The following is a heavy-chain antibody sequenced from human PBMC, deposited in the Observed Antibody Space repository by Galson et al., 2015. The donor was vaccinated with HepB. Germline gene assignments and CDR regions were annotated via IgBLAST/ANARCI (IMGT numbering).Heavy chain of an antibody. Sequence: SVKVSCKASGGSFSRNAISWVRQAPGQGLEWMGGILPIFGSTDYAQKFQGRVTITADESTSTAYMDLGSRRSEDTAVYYCARGGGTLFGGVIQYYFDYWGQGTLVTVSS. CDR2: ILPIFGST. D-gene: IGHD3-3*01. V-gene: IGHV1-69*13. CDR3: ARGGGTLFGGVIQYYFDY. J-gene: IGHJ4*02. CDR1: GGSFSRNA.